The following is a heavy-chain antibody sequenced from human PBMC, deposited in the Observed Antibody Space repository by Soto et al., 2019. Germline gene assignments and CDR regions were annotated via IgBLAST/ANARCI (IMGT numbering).Heavy chain of an antibody. V-gene: IGHV3-64D*06. CDR3: VTRYCSGGSCSTQFDY. CDR1: GFTFSSYA. CDR2: ISSNGGST. J-gene: IGHJ4*02. D-gene: IGHD2-15*01. Sequence: GGSLRLSCSASGFTFSSYAMHWVRQAPGKGLEYVSAISSNGGSTYYADSVKGRFTISRDNSKNTLYLQMSSLRAEDTAVYYCVTRYCSGGSCSTQFDYWGQGTLVTVSS.